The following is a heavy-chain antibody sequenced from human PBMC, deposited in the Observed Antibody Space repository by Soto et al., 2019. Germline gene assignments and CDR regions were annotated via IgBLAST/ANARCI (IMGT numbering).Heavy chain of an antibody. CDR3: AKDLAGEYYYYGMYV. CDR2: ISYDGSNK. J-gene: IGHJ6*02. Sequence: QVQLVESGGGVVQPGRSLRLSCAASGFTFSSYGMHWVRQTPGKGLEWVAVISYDGSNKYYADSVKGRFTISRDNSKNTLYLQMNSLRAVDTAVYYCAKDLAGEYYYYGMYVWGQGTTVTVSS. CDR1: GFTFSSYG. V-gene: IGHV3-30*18. D-gene: IGHD3-16*01.